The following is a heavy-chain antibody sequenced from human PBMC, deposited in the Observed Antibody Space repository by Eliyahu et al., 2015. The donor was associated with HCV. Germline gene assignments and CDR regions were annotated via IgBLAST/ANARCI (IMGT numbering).Heavy chain of an antibody. CDR2: IXHSGST. CDR1: GGSFSGYY. CDR3: ARSPGQDCSSTSCLRGGWFDP. Sequence: QVQLQQWGAGLLKPSETLSLTCAVYGGSFSGYYWXWIRQPPGKGLEWIGEIXHSGSTNYNPSLKSRVTISVDTSKNQFSLKLSSVTAADTAVYYCARSPGQDCSSTSCLRGGWFDPWGQGTLVTVSS. J-gene: IGHJ5*02. D-gene: IGHD2-2*01. V-gene: IGHV4-34*01.